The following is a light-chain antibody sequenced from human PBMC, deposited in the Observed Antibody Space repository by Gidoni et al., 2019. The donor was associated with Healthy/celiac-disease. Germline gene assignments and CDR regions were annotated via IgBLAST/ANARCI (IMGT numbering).Light chain of an antibody. V-gene: IGKV3-11*01. CDR3: QQRSNCPIFT. CDR1: QSVSSS. CDR2: DAS. Sequence: EIVLIQSPATLSLSPGERATLSCRASQSVSSSLAWYQQKPGQAPRLLIYDASNRATGIPARFSGSGSGTDFTLTISSLEPEDFAVYYCQQRSNCPIFTFGPGTKVEIK. J-gene: IGKJ3*01.